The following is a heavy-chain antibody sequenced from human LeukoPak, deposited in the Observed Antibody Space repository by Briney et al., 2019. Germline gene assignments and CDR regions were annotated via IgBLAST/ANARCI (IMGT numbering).Heavy chain of an antibody. CDR2: IYTSGST. V-gene: IGHV4-61*02. J-gene: IGHJ4*02. D-gene: IGHD3-10*01. CDR1: GGSISSGSYY. CDR3: ARGNYYGSGSYPI. Sequence: SQTLSLTWTVSGGSISSGSYYWSWIRQPAGEGLEWIGRIYTSGSTNYNPSLKSRVTISVDTSKNQCSLKLSSVTAAGTAVYYCARGNYYGSGSYPIWGQGTLVTVSS.